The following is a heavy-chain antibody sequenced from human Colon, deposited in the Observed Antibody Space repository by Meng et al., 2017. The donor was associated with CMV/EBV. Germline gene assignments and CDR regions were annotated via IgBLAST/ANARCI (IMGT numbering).Heavy chain of an antibody. D-gene: IGHD3/OR15-3a*01. CDR1: GFTFSSYA. V-gene: IGHV3-30-3*01. CDR3: VRGPPSYNFWSNNWFGP. J-gene: IGHJ5*02. CDR2: ISYDGSNK. Sequence: GESLKISCAASGFTFSSYAMHWVRQAPGKGLEWVAVISYDGSNKYYADSVKGRFTISRDNSKNTLYLQMNSLRAEDTAEYYCVRGPPSYNFWSNNWFGPWGQGILVTVSS.